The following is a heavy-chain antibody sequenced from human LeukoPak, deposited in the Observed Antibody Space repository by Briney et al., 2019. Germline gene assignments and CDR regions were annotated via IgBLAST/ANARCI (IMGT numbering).Heavy chain of an antibody. CDR3: ARDRGRYFDRPQTDY. V-gene: IGHV4-59*11. CDR2: IYSSGST. J-gene: IGHJ4*02. CDR1: GGSIENHH. D-gene: IGHD3-9*01. Sequence: PSETLSLTCTVSGGSIENHHWTWVRQPPGKGLEWIGYIYSSGSTNYNPSLKSRVTISLDTSRNQFSLKLTSMSAADTAVYYCARDRGRYFDRPQTDYWGQGILVTVSS.